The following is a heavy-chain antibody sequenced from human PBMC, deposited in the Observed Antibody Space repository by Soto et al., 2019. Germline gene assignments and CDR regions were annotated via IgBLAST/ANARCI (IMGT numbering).Heavy chain of an antibody. CDR2: LSGSGTST. D-gene: IGHD6-19*01. CDR1: GFSFVNYA. V-gene: IGHV3-23*01. J-gene: IGHJ4*02. CDR3: AKATTNGGWFNPFDS. Sequence: GGSLRLSXAASGFSFVNYAMNWVRQAPGKGLEWVSGLSGSGTSTYYADSVKGRFTISRDNSRDTLFLQMNSLTADDTAAYYCAKATTNGGWFNPFDSWGQGALVTVSS.